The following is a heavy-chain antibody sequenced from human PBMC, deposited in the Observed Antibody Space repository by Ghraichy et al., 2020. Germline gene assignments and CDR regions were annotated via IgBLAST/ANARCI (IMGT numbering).Heavy chain of an antibody. J-gene: IGHJ6*02. Sequence: GGSLRLSCAASGFTFSSYGMHWVRQAPGKGLEWVAVIWYDGSNKYYADSVKGRFTISRDNSKNTLYLQMNSLRAEDTAVYYCAREGDYYDSSGPSGYYYGMDVWGQGTTVTVSS. V-gene: IGHV3-33*01. D-gene: IGHD3-22*01. CDR1: GFTFSSYG. CDR3: AREGDYYDSSGPSGYYYGMDV. CDR2: IWYDGSNK.